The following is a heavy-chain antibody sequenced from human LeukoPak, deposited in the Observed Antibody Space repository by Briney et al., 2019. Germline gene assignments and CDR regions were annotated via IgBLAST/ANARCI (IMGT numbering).Heavy chain of an antibody. Sequence: PGGSLRLSCAASEFSVGSNYMTWVRQAPGKGLEWVSLIYSGGSTYYADSVKGRFTISRDNSKNTLYLQMNSLRAEDTAVYYCARPYSSSWYGRRIYYFDYWGQGTLVTVSS. CDR1: EFSVGSNY. J-gene: IGHJ4*02. CDR3: ARPYSSSWYGRRIYYFDY. CDR2: IYSGGST. V-gene: IGHV3-66*04. D-gene: IGHD6-13*01.